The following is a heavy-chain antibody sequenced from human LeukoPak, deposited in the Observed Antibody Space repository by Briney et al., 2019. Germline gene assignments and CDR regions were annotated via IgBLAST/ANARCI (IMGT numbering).Heavy chain of an antibody. D-gene: IGHD6-19*01. V-gene: IGHV3-30*02. CDR3: ANPYSRGWIFHY. J-gene: IGHJ4*02. CDR2: IRYDGSNK. CDR1: GFTFSSYG. Sequence: PGGSLRLSCAASGFTFSSYGLHWVRQAPGKGLEWVAFIRYDGSNKYYADSVKGRFTISRDNSKNTLYLQMNSLRAEDTAVYYCANPYSRGWIFHYWGQGTLVTVSS.